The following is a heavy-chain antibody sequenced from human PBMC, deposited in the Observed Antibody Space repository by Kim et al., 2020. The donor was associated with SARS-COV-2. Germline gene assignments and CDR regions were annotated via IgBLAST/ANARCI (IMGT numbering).Heavy chain of an antibody. J-gene: IGHJ4*02. D-gene: IGHD2-2*01. CDR3: AKDRVPAGGYYFDY. CDR2: IYSGGSST. V-gene: IGHV3-23*03. Sequence: GGSLRLSCAASGFTFSSYAMSWVRQAPGKGLEWVSVIYSGGSSTYYADSVKGRFTISRDNSKNTLYLQMNSLRAEDTAVYYCAKDRVPAGGYYFDYWGQGTLVTVSS. CDR1: GFTFSSYA.